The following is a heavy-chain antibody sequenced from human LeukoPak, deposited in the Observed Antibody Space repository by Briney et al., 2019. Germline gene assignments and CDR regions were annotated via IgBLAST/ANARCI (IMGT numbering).Heavy chain of an antibody. J-gene: IGHJ4*02. CDR2: ISAYNGNT. CDR1: GYTFTGDF. V-gene: IGHV1-18*04. Sequence: GASVKVSCKASGYTFTGDFIHWVRQAPGQGLEWMGWISAYNGNTNYAQKLQGRVTMTTDTSTSTAYMELRSLRSDDTAVYYCARVLQYCSSTSCYSPGYFDYWGQGTLVTVSS. D-gene: IGHD2-2*01. CDR3: ARVLQYCSSTSCYSPGYFDY.